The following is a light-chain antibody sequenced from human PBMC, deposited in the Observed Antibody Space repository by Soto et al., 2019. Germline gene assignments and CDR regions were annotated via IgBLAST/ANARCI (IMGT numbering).Light chain of an antibody. Sequence: AIRMTQSPSSLSASKGDRVTITCRASQGISSYLAWFQQKPGRPPKLLMSATSTLQSDVPSRFSGSGSGTDFTLTIGCLQSEDLATYYCQQYYTYPWTFCQVTKVDVK. J-gene: IGKJ1*01. CDR2: ATS. CDR3: QQYYTYPWT. V-gene: IGKV1-8*01. CDR1: QGISSY.